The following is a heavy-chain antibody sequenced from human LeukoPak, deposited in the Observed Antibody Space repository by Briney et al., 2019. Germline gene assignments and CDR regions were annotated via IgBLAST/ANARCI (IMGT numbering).Heavy chain of an antibody. CDR3: AKDGDHYDSSGYYYSFDY. V-gene: IGHV3-33*06. CDR2: IWYDGSNK. Sequence: GRSLRLSCAASGFTFRSYGMHWVRQAPGKGLEWVAVIWYDGSNKYYADSVKGRFTISRDNSKNTLYLQMNSLRAEDTAVYYCAKDGDHYDSSGYYYSFDYWGQGTLVTVSS. D-gene: IGHD3-22*01. CDR1: GFTFRSYG. J-gene: IGHJ4*02.